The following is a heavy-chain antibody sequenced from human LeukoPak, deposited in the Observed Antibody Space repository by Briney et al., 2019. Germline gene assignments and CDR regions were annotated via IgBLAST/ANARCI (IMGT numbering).Heavy chain of an antibody. Sequence: PGGSLRLSCAASGYTFSSYAMSWVRQAPGKGLEWVASIRQGGSEKYYADSVKGRFTVSRDDAKNSLYFQMNSLSADDTAVYYCARGPNYGARVDYLDSWGQGTKVTVSS. J-gene: IGHJ4*02. CDR3: ARGPNYGARVDYLDS. D-gene: IGHD4-17*01. V-gene: IGHV3-7*01. CDR1: GYTFSSYA. CDR2: IRQGGSEK.